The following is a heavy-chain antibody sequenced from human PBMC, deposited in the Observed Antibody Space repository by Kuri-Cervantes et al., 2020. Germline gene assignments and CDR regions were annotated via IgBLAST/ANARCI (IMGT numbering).Heavy chain of an antibody. J-gene: IGHJ4*02. V-gene: IGHV4-39*02. CDR2: IYYSGST. Sequence: SETLSLTCTVSGGSIRSSSYYWGWIRQPPGKGLEWIGSIYYSGSTYYNPSLKSRVTTSVDTSKNQFSLKLSSVTAADTAVYYCARDPRGTILRPQANDYRGQGTLVTVSS. CDR3: ARDPRGTILRPQANDY. CDR1: GGSIRSSSYY. D-gene: IGHD2-21*01.